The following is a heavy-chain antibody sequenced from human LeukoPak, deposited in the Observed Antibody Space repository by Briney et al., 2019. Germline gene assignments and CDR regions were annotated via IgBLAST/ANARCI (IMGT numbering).Heavy chain of an antibody. CDR3: AELGITMIGGV. D-gene: IGHD3-10*02. V-gene: IGHV3-48*03. J-gene: IGHJ6*04. CDR2: ISSSGSII. Sequence: GGSLRLSCAASGFTFSSYEMNWVRQAPGKGLEWVSYISSSGSIIYYADSVEGRFTISRDNAKNSLYLQMNSLRVEDTAVYYCAELGITMIGGVWGKGTTVTISS. CDR1: GFTFSSYE.